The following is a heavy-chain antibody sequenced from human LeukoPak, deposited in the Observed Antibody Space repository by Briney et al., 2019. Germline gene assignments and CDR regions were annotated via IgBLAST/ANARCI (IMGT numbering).Heavy chain of an antibody. V-gene: IGHV3-30*04. CDR2: ISYDGGNK. D-gene: IGHD6-13*01. J-gene: IGHJ6*02. CDR1: GFTFSSYA. CDR3: ARGPHSRSSWSSEYYGMDV. Sequence: PGGSLRLSCAASGFTFSSYAMHWVRQAPGKGLEWVAVISYDGGNKYYADSVKGRFTISRDNSKSTLYLQMNSLRAEDTAVYYCARGPHSRSSWSSEYYGMDVWGQGTTVTVSS.